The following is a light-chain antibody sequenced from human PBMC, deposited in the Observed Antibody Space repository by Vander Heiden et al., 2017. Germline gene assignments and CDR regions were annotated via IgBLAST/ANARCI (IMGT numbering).Light chain of an antibody. V-gene: IGKV3-20*01. CDR2: GVS. CDR3: HQYCSSPHT. CDR1: QSVCGDQ. Sequence: EIVLTQSPGPVSLFPGERATLACRDVQSVCGDQFALYQQKPGQAPRLLIYGVSNRATGFPDRFSGSGSGTDFTLTISRLEPEDFAVYYCHQYCSSPHTFGQGTRLGIK. J-gene: IGKJ2*01.